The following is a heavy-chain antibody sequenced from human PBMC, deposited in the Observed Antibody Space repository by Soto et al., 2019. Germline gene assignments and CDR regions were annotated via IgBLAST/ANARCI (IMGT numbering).Heavy chain of an antibody. D-gene: IGHD6-6*01. CDR2: ISAYNGNT. J-gene: IGHJ6*03. CDR1: GYTFTSYG. Sequence: QVQLVQSGAEVKKPGASVKVSCKASGYTFTSYGISWVRQAPGQGLEWMGWISAYNGNTNYAQKLQGRTTMTTETSTSTAYMELRSLRSDDTAVYYCARLRFIAGRPFSYYYYMDVWGKGTTVTVSS. CDR3: ARLRFIAGRPFSYYYYMDV. V-gene: IGHV1-18*01.